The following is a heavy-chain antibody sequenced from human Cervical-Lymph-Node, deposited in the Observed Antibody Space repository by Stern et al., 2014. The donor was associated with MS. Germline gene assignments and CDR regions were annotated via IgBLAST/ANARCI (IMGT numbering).Heavy chain of an antibody. CDR2: ISSSGTTI. CDR1: GFAFSDHY. J-gene: IGHJ4*02. CDR3: ARGSSSDV. Sequence: VHLVASGGGLVKPGGSLRLSCAASGFAFSDHYMNWIRQAPGKGLEWLSHISSSGTTIYYADSVRGRFTISRDNAKNSLYLEMTGLRVDDTAVYYCARGSSSDVWGQGTLVTVSS. V-gene: IGHV3-11*01.